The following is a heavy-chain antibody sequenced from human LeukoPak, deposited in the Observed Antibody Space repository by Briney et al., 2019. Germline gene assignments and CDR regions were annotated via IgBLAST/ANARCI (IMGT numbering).Heavy chain of an antibody. D-gene: IGHD6-6*01. V-gene: IGHV3-23*01. Sequence: GGSLRLSCAASGFTFSSYAMSWVRQAPGKGLEWVSAISGSGGSTYYADSVKGRFTIPRDNSKNTLYLQMNSLRAEDTAVYYCANAWIAARSSDYWGQGTLVTVSS. CDR3: ANAWIAARSSDY. CDR2: ISGSGGST. J-gene: IGHJ4*02. CDR1: GFTFSSYA.